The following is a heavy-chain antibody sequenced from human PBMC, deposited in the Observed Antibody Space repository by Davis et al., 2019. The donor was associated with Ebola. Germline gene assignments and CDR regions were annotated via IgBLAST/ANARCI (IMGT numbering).Heavy chain of an antibody. CDR2: ISAYNGNT. D-gene: IGHD3-22*01. J-gene: IGHJ3*02. V-gene: IGHV1-18*01. CDR1: GYTFTSYG. Sequence: ASVKVSCKASGYTFTSYGISWVRQAPGQGLEWMGWISAYNGNTNYAQNVQGRVTMTTDTSTGTAYMEVGSLRSDDTAVYYCARARSITMIVVVTNDAFDIWGQGTMVTVSS. CDR3: ARARSITMIVVVTNDAFDI.